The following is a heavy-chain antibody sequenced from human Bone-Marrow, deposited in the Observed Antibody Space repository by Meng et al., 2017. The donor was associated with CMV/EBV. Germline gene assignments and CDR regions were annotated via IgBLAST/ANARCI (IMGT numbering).Heavy chain of an antibody. V-gene: IGHV3-15*01. CDR1: GFTFSNAW. J-gene: IGHJ4*02. Sequence: GESLKISCAASGFTFSNAWMSWVRQAPGKGLEWVGRIKSKTDGGTTDYAAPVKGRFTISRDDSKNTLYLLMNSLKTEDTSVYYCTGVPYIVYWGQGTLVTVSS. D-gene: IGHD2-21*01. CDR3: TGVPYIVY. CDR2: IKSKTDGGTT.